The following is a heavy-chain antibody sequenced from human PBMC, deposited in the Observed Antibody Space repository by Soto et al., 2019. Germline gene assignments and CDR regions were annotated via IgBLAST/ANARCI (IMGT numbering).Heavy chain of an antibody. CDR2: ITWNSGNI. CDR1: GFICNNYA. Sequence: PRWSLRLSCAASGFICNNYAMHWFRQAPGKGLEWVSGITWNSGNIGYADSVKGRFTISRDNAENSLYLQMNSLRPEDTALYYCARDTGDSSGYYYYYYYGMDVWGQGTTVTVSS. V-gene: IGHV3-9*01. J-gene: IGHJ6*02. D-gene: IGHD3-22*01. CDR3: ARDTGDSSGYYYYYYYGMDV.